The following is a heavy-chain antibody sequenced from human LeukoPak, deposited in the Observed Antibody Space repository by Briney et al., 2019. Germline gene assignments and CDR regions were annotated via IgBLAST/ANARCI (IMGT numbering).Heavy chain of an antibody. CDR1: GFTFSSYW. V-gene: IGHV3-74*01. D-gene: IGHD2/OR15-2a*01. CDR3: ARGIGIGAFDT. Sequence: GGSLRLSCAASGFTFSSYWMHWVRQAPGKGLVWVSRVNVDGRSTTYADSVKGRLTISGDNAKKTLYLQINSLRPEDTAFYYCARGIGIGAFDTWGRGTKVTVSS. J-gene: IGHJ3*02. CDR2: VNVDGRST.